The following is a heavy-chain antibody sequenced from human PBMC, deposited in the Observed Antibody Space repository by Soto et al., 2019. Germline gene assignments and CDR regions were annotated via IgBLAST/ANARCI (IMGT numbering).Heavy chain of an antibody. D-gene: IGHD6-19*01. CDR3: AKPRLVAGLIKYVDFAS. J-gene: IGHJ4*02. Sequence: GGSLRLSCEVSGFTFSSYAMSWVSQSPGKGLEWVAVISGTGVSSQYADSVKGRFTISRDNSKNTLTLQMNSLRAEDTAVYYCAKPRLVAGLIKYVDFASWGQGTLVTV. CDR1: GFTFSSYA. CDR2: ISGTGVSS. V-gene: IGHV3-23*01.